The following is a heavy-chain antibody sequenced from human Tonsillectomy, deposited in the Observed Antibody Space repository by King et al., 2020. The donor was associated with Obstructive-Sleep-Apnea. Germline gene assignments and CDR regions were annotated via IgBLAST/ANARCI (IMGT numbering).Heavy chain of an antibody. CDR1: GFNFRRTA. CDR2: ISYDGRTD. V-gene: IGHV3-30*03. Sequence: GQLVQSGGGVVHPGGSLRLSCAASGFNFRRTAMHWVRQAPGKGLEWVAVISYDGRTDYYGDSVRGRLTVSRDNFRDTTFLQMKNLRHDDTAIYYCVRAVGYQLDFWGQGAQVTVSS. D-gene: IGHD6-13*01. CDR3: VRAVGYQLDF. J-gene: IGHJ4*02.